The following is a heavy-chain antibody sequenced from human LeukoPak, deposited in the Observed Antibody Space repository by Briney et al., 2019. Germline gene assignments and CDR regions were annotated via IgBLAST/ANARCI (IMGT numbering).Heavy chain of an antibody. Sequence: PGGSLRLSCAASGFTFSSYGMHWVRQVPGKGLEWVAVISYDGSNKYYADSVKGRFTISRDNSKNTLYLQMNSLRAEDTAVYYCAKDIRIVAYDAFDIWGQGTMVTVSS. J-gene: IGHJ3*02. D-gene: IGHD2/OR15-2a*01. CDR3: AKDIRIVAYDAFDI. CDR2: ISYDGSNK. CDR1: GFTFSSYG. V-gene: IGHV3-30*18.